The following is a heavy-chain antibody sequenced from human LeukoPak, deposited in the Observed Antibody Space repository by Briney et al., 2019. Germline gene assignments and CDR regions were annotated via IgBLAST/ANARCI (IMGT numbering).Heavy chain of an antibody. D-gene: IGHD3-22*01. CDR1: GYSFTSYW. CDR3: ARERSSGYYTEDAFNI. V-gene: IGHV5-51*01. J-gene: IGHJ3*02. CDR2: IYPGDSDT. Sequence: GESLKISCKASGYSFTSYWIGWVRQMPEKGLERMGIIYPGDSDTRYSPSFQGQVTISADKSISTAYLQWSSLKASDTAMYYCARERSSGYYTEDAFNIWGQGTMVTVSS.